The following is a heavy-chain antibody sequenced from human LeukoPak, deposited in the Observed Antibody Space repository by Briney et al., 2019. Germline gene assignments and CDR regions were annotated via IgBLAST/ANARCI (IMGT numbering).Heavy chain of an antibody. V-gene: IGHV4-34*01. CDR1: GESFSDHY. D-gene: IGHD3-22*01. CDR3: ARYVSYYYDSSGYRAIHNWFDP. J-gene: IGHJ5*02. Sequence: SETLSLTCAVYGESFSDHYWSWIRQAPGKGLEWIGEINHSGTSNYNPSLKSRVTISVDTSKNQFSLKLSSVTAADTAVSYCARYVSYYYDSSGYRAIHNWFDPWGQGTLVTVSS. CDR2: INHSGTS.